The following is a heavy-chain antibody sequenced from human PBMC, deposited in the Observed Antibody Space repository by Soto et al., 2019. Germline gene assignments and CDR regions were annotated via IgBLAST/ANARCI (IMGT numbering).Heavy chain of an antibody. CDR1: GIIFRDAW. CDR3: TADLVGLSRIIDY. V-gene: IGHV3-15*07. CDR2: VKPKSLGETI. Sequence: PGGSLRLSCAVSGIIFRDAWLNWVRQAPEEGLEWVGRVKPKSLGETIDYAAPVKGRFTISRDDSENTLYLEMNSLKIEDTAVYYCTADLVGLSRIIDYWGQGTLVTVSS. J-gene: IGHJ4*02. D-gene: IGHD2-2*01.